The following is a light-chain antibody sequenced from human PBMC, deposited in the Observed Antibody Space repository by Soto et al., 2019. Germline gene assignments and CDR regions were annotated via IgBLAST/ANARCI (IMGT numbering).Light chain of an antibody. Sequence: EIVLTQSPGTLSLSPGDRATLSCRASQSVSNYLAWYQQKPGQAPRLLIYDASNRVTGIPARFSGSGSGTDFTLTISSVEPEDFAVYYCQQRVDWLTFGGGTKLEIK. CDR1: QSVSNY. J-gene: IGKJ4*01. CDR3: QQRVDWLT. V-gene: IGKV3-11*01. CDR2: DAS.